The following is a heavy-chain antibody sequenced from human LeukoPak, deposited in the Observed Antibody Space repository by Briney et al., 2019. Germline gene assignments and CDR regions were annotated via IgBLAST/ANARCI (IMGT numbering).Heavy chain of an antibody. V-gene: IGHV3-23*01. CDR3: AKHYSRKFDP. Sequence: GGSLRLSCAASGLTFSSYAMNWVRQAPGKGLEWVSGISGSGDNTYYADSVKGRFTISRDNSKNTLYLQMNSLRAEDTAVYYCAKHYSRKFDPWGQGTLATVSS. CDR1: GLTFSSYA. J-gene: IGHJ5*02. CDR2: ISGSGDNT. D-gene: IGHD4-11*01.